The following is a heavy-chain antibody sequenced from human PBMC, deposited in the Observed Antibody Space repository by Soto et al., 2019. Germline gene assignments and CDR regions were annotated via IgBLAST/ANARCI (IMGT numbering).Heavy chain of an antibody. CDR2: ISSSSSYI. J-gene: IGHJ6*02. V-gene: IGHV3-21*01. Sequence: EVQLVESGGGLVKPGGSLRLSCAASGFTFSSYSMNWVRQAPGKGLECVSSISSSSSYIYYADSVKGRFTISRDNAKNSLYLQMNSLRAEDTAVYYCPRDPDTAMVTGYYYYGMDVWGQGTTVTVSS. CDR3: PRDPDTAMVTGYYYYGMDV. D-gene: IGHD5-18*01. CDR1: GFTFSSYS.